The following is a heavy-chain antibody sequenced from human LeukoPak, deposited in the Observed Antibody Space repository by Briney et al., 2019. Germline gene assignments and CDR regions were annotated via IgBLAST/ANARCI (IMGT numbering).Heavy chain of an antibody. CDR2: ISISSSYI. CDR3: ARAMNWGSGAFDI. Sequence: GGSLRLSCAASGFTFSSYSMIWVRQAPGKGLEWVSSISISSSYILYADSVRGRFTISRDNAKNSLYLQMNSLRAEDTAVYYCARAMNWGSGAFDIWGQGTMVTVSS. CDR1: GFTFSSYS. D-gene: IGHD7-27*01. V-gene: IGHV3-21*01. J-gene: IGHJ3*02.